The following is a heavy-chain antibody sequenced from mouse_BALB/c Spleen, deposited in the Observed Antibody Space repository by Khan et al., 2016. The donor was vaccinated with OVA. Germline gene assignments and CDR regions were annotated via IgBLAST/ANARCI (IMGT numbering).Heavy chain of an antibody. D-gene: IGHD1-1*02. CDR2: INTYTGDP. CDR1: GYTFTNSG. V-gene: IGHV9-3-1*01. J-gene: IGHJ1*01. CDR3: ASGGYWYFDV. Sequence: QIQLVQSGPELKKPGETVKFSCKASGYTFTNSGMNWVKQAPGKGLKWMGWINTYTGDPTYADDFKGRFAFSLETSASTAYLHINNLKNEDTATYFCASGGYWYFDVWGAGTTVTVSS.